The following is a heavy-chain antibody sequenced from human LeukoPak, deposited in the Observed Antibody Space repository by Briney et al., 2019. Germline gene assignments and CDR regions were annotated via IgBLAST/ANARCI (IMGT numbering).Heavy chain of an antibody. Sequence: SETLSLTCTVSGGSISSSSYYWGWLRQPPGKGLEWIGSIYYSGSTYYNPSLKSRVTISVNTSKNQFSLKLSSVTAADTAVYYCARRPSVEMAVFDYWGQGTLVTVSS. V-gene: IGHV4-39*01. J-gene: IGHJ4*02. CDR3: ARRPSVEMAVFDY. CDR1: GGSISSSSYY. D-gene: IGHD5-24*01. CDR2: IYYSGST.